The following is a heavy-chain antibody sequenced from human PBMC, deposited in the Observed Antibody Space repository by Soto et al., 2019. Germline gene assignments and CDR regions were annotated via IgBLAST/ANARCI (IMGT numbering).Heavy chain of an antibody. Sequence: SETLSLTCVVSGGSLSDYFWSWIRQPPAMALEWIGEINHLGSINYNPSLKSRVTMSVDTSKNQFSLTLNSVTAADTATYYCARGGISHWAYFYYMDVWDRGTTVTVSS. CDR3: ARGGISHWAYFYYMDV. V-gene: IGHV4-34*01. CDR1: GGSLSDYF. CDR2: INHLGSI. J-gene: IGHJ6*03. D-gene: IGHD2-21*01.